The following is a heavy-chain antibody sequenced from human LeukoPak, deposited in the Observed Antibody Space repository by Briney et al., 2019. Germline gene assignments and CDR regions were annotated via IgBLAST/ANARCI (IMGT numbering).Heavy chain of an antibody. V-gene: IGHV4-59*08. CDR2: IYYSGST. CDR3: ARYSLHPPYYYYYGMDV. J-gene: IGHJ6*02. CDR1: GGSISSYY. D-gene: IGHD5-18*01. Sequence: SETLSLTCTVSGGSISSYYWSWIRQPPGKGLEWIGYIYYSGSTNYNPSLKSRVTISVDTSKNQFPLKLSSVTAADTAVYYCARYSLHPPYYYYYGMDVWGQGTTVTVSS.